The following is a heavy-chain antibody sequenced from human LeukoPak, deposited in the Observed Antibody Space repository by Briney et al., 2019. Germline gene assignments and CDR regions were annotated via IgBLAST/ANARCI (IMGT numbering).Heavy chain of an antibody. D-gene: IGHD3-3*01. CDR1: GFTFGDYA. CDR2: IRSKAYGGTT. J-gene: IGHJ4*02. Sequence: GGSLRLSCTASGFTFGDYAMSWFRQAPGKGLEWVGFIRSKAYGGTTEYAASVNGRFTISRNDSKSIAYLQMNSLKTEDTAVYYCTPNLLNPRYFDYWGQGTLVTVSS. CDR3: TPNLLNPRYFDY. V-gene: IGHV3-49*03.